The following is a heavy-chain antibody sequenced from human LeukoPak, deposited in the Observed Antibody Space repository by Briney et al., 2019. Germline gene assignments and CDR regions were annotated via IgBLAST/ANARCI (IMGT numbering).Heavy chain of an antibody. CDR3: ARGLHSSYYGYGMDF. J-gene: IGHJ6*02. Sequence: ALVKVSCKVSGGPFSGHGISWVRQAPGEGLEWMGGITAIYETTNYAERFQGRVTMTADESTSTFYMELSSLRSEDTAVYYCARGLHSSYYGYGMDFWGQGTTVTVSS. CDR1: GGPFSGHG. D-gene: IGHD4-11*01. V-gene: IGHV1-69*13. CDR2: ITAIYETT.